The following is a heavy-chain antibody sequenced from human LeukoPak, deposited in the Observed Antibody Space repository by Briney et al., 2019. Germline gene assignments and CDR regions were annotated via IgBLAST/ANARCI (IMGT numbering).Heavy chain of an antibody. Sequence: SATLSLTCTVSGGSISSYYWSWIRQPPGKGLEWMGYIYYSGSTNYNPSLKSRVTMSVDTSKNQFYMKLSSVTAADTAIYYCARHYYDSSGYIRAFDYWGQGTPVTV. CDR1: GGSISSYY. D-gene: IGHD3-22*01. J-gene: IGHJ4*02. CDR3: ARHYYDSSGYIRAFDY. V-gene: IGHV4-59*01. CDR2: IYYSGST.